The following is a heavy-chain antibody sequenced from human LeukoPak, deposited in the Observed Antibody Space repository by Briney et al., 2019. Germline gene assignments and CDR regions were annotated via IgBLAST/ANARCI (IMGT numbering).Heavy chain of an antibody. J-gene: IGHJ4*02. CDR1: GGSVSSGSYY. D-gene: IGHD6-19*01. Sequence: PSETLSLTCTVSGGSVSSGSYYWSWIRQPPGKGLEWIGNINYSGNTKYNPSLKSRVTISVDTSKNQFSLKLSSMTAADTAVYYCARATAVAGQGAWSDYWGQGTLVTVSS. CDR2: INYSGNT. V-gene: IGHV4-61*01. CDR3: ARATAVAGQGAWSDY.